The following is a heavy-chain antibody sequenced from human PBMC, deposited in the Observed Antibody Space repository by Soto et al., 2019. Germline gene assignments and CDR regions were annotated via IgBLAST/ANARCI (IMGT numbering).Heavy chain of an antibody. CDR2: INPNSGGT. J-gene: IGHJ6*02. D-gene: IGHD6-13*01. V-gene: IGHV1-2*02. CDR3: ARERQQLVYYYYYYGMDV. CDR1: GYTFTGYY. Sequence: ASVKFYCKASGYTFTGYYMHWVRQAPGQGLEWMGWINPNSGGTNYAQKFQGRVTMTRDTSISTAYMELSRLRSDDTAVYYCARERQQLVYYYYYYGMDVWGQGTTVTVSS.